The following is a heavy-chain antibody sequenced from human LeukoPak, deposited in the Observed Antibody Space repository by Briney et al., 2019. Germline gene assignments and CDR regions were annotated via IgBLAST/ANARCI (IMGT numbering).Heavy chain of an antibody. CDR3: ASQSTYPTIYAYSSGWYPYYFDY. V-gene: IGHV7-4-1*02. CDR1: GYTFTSYA. CDR2: INTNTGNP. J-gene: IGHJ4*02. D-gene: IGHD6-19*01. Sequence: ASVKVSCKASGYTFTSYAMNWVRQAPGQGLEWMGWINTNTGNPTYAQGFTGRFVFSLDTSVSTAYLQISSLKAEDTAVYYCASQSTYPTIYAYSSGWYPYYFDYWGQGTLVTVSS.